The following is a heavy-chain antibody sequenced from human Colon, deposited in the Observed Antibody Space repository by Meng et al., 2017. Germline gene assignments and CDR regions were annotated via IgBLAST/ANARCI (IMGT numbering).Heavy chain of an antibody. V-gene: IGHV4-61*08. D-gene: IGHD2-21*02. CDR2: IYYTGNT. CDR1: GASVSSGDYY. CDR3: ARVNGDFDEAWFDP. Sequence: QVQVHASGPGLVRPSETLSLTCTVSGASVSSGDYYWSWIRQPPGKGLEWLGYIYYTGNTNYNPSLKNRVTISLDTSNNQFSLKLTSMTAADAAIYYCARVNGDFDEAWFDPWGQGTLVTVSS. J-gene: IGHJ5*02.